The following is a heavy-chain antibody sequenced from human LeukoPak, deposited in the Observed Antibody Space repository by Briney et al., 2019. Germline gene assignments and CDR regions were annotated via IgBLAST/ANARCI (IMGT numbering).Heavy chain of an antibody. Sequence: GASVKVSCKASGYTFTSYDISWVRQAPGQGLEWMGGIIPIFGTANYAQKFQGRVTITADESTSTAYMELSSLRSEDTAVYYCASPRYSSGWYYFDYWGQGTLVTVSS. CDR2: IIPIFGTA. CDR3: ASPRYSSGWYYFDY. V-gene: IGHV1-69*13. J-gene: IGHJ4*02. D-gene: IGHD6-19*01. CDR1: GYTFTSYD.